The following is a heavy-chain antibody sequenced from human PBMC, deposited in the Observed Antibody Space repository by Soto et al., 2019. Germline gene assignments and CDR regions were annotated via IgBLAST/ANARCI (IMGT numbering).Heavy chain of an antibody. CDR2: ISPYTGNT. J-gene: IGHJ6*02. D-gene: IGHD3-16*01. CDR3: VMVDNYVTPTPQDV. Sequence: QVQLVQSGDEVKKPGASVKVSCKASGYIFVNYGIAWVRQAPGQGLEWMGWISPYTGNTHSATKVQGRLTMTTDTSTRTAYMDLGSLTSDDTAVYYCVMVDNYVTPTPQDVWVQGTTVTVSS. V-gene: IGHV1-18*01. CDR1: GYIFVNYG.